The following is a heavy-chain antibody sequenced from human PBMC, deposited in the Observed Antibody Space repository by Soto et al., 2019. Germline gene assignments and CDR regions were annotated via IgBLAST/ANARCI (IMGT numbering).Heavy chain of an antibody. J-gene: IGHJ6*02. V-gene: IGHV1-24*01. CDR3: ATGYWLTGTTPNCYYYGMDV. CDR2: FDPEDGET. CDR1: GYTLTELS. D-gene: IGHD1-7*01. Sequence: GASVKVSCKVSGYTLTELSMHWVRQAPGKGLEWMGGFDPEDGETIYAQKFQGRVTMTEDTSTDTAYMELSSLRSEDTAVYYCATGYWLTGTTPNCYYYGMDVWGQGTTVTAP.